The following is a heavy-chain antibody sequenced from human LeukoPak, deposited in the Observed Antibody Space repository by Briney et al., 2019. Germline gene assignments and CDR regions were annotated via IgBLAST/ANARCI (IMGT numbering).Heavy chain of an antibody. D-gene: IGHD6-13*01. CDR2: IYYSGST. Sequence: SETLSLTCTVSGGSISSYYWSWIRQPPGKGLEWIGYIYYSGSTSYNPSLKSRVTISVDTSKNQFSLKLSSVTAADTAVYYCARSDRSSSWSPPHAFDIWGQGTMVTVSS. CDR3: ARSDRSSSWSPPHAFDI. J-gene: IGHJ3*02. V-gene: IGHV4-59*01. CDR1: GGSISSYY.